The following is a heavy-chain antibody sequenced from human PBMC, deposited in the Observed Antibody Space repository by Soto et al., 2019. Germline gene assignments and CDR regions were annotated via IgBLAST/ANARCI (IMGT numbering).Heavy chain of an antibody. CDR2: INHSGST. J-gene: IGHJ4*02. V-gene: IGHV4-39*07. Sequence: SETLSLTCTVSGGSISSSSYYWGWIRQPPGKGLEWIGKINHSGSTNYNPSLKSRVTISVDTSKNQFSLKLSSVTAADTAVYYCASPGQQLVQYYFDYWGQGTLVTVSS. D-gene: IGHD6-6*01. CDR3: ASPGQQLVQYYFDY. CDR1: GGSISSSSYY.